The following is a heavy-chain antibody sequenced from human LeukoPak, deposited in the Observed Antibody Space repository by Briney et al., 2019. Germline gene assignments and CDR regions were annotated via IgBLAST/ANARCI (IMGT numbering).Heavy chain of an antibody. CDR3: ARESSLTDAFDI. CDR2: ITNDGSST. D-gene: IGHD6-6*01. J-gene: IGHJ3*02. Sequence: PGGSLRLSCAASGLTFSSHWMHWVRQAPGKGLVWVSRITNDGSSTTYADSVKGRFAISRDNAKNSLYLQMNSLRDEDTAVYYCARESSLTDAFDIWGQGTMVTVSS. CDR1: GLTFSSHW. V-gene: IGHV3-74*01.